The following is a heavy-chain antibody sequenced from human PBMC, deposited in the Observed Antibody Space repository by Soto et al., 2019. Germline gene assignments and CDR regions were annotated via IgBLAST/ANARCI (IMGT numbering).Heavy chain of an antibody. CDR2: IYHSGVT. Sequence: PSETRSLTCAVSGGSIRRNNWWSLVRQPPGKGLEWIGEIYHSGVTNYNPSLKSRVTISVDKSKNQFSLKLSSLTAADTAVYYCARISAYHFDYWGQGTLVTVSS. CDR1: GGSIRRNNW. CDR3: ARISAYHFDY. J-gene: IGHJ4*02. D-gene: IGHD3-16*01. V-gene: IGHV4-4*02.